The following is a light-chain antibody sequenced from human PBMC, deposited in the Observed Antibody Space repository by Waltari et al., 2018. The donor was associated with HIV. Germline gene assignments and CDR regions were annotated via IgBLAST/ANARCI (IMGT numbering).Light chain of an antibody. CDR2: GAS. V-gene: IGKV3-20*01. CDR1: QSVSSSY. CDR3: QQYGSSPGT. J-gene: IGKJ1*01. Sequence: EIVLTQSPGTLSLSPGERANLSCRASQSVSSSYFAWYQQKPGQAHRLLSYGASSRATGIPDRFSGSGSGTDFTLTISRLEPEDFAVYYCQQYGSSPGTFGQGTKVEIK.